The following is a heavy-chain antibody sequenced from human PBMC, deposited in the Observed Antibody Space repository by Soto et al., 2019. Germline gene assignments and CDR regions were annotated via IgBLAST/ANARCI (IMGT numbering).Heavy chain of an antibody. CDR3: ATWHEREHAYDV. Sequence: DVQLVESGGGLIQPGESLRLSCAAFGLTISGKKYVAWVRQAPGKGLEWVSGLYDADGSFYADSVRGRFTTSSDSAKTNVYLQMNDLRADDTAVYYCATWHEREHAYDVWGQGTTVTVSS. J-gene: IGHJ3*01. CDR2: LYDADGS. CDR1: GLTISGKKY. D-gene: IGHD1-1*01. V-gene: IGHV3-53*01.